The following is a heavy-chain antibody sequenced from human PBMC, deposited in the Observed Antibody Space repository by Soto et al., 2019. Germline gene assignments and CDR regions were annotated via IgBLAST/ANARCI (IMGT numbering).Heavy chain of an antibody. J-gene: IGHJ6*02. CDR2: IYPGDSDT. CDR1: GYSFTTYW. Sequence: PGESLKISCRGSGYSFTTYWIGWVRQMPGKGLEWVGIIYPGDSDTRYSPSFQGQVTISADKSTSTAYLYWSSLKAPDTAMYYCGRHYGLSIAVAGMFMDVWGQGTTVTVSS. CDR3: GRHYGLSIAVAGMFMDV. D-gene: IGHD6-19*01. V-gene: IGHV5-51*01.